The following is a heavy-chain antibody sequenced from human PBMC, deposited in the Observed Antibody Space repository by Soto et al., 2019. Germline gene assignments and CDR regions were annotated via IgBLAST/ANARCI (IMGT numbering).Heavy chain of an antibody. J-gene: IGHJ4*02. D-gene: IGHD1-7*01. CDR3: ARENNWNYVGAFDY. V-gene: IGHV5-51*01. CDR2: IYPGDSDT. Sequence: GESLKISCKGSGYSFTSYWIGWVRQMPGKGLEWMGIIYPGDSDTRYSPSFQGQVTISVDTSKNQFSLKLSSVTAADTAVYYCARENNWNYVGAFDYWGQGTLVTVSS. CDR1: GYSFTSYW.